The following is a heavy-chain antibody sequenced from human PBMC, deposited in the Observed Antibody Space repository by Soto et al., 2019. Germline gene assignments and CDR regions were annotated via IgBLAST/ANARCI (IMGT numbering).Heavy chain of an antibody. Sequence: QVQLVESGGGVVQPGRSLRLSCAASGFTFSSYGMHWVRQAPGKGLEWVAVIWYDGSNKYYADSVKGRFTISRDNPKNTLYLQMNSLRAEDTAVYYCAREGGGGSYYYYYGMDVWGQGTTVTVSS. CDR3: AREGGGGSYYYYYGMDV. CDR1: GFTFSSYG. V-gene: IGHV3-33*01. CDR2: IWYDGSNK. J-gene: IGHJ6*02. D-gene: IGHD1-26*01.